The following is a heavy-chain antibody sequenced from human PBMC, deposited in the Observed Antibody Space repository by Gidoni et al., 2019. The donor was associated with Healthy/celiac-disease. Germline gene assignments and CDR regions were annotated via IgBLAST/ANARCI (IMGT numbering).Heavy chain of an antibody. D-gene: IGHD3-10*01. CDR1: GFTFRSYA. V-gene: IGHV3-30*01. CDR3: ARDRRQGRFTMVRATSRGFDY. CDR2: ISYDGSNK. J-gene: IGHJ4*02. Sequence: QVQLVESGGGVVQPGRSLRLSCAASGFTFRSYAMLWVRQAPGKGLEWVAVISYDGSNKYYADSVKGRFTISRDNSKNTLYLQMNSLRAEDTAVYYCARDRRQGRFTMVRATSRGFDYWGQGTLVTVSS.